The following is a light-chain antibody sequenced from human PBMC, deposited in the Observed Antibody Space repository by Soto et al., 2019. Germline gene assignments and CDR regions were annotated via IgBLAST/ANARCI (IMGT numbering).Light chain of an antibody. V-gene: IGKV3-20*01. CDR1: QSLSSSF. CDR2: GAS. Sequence: EIVLTHSPGTLSLSPGERATLSCRASQSLSSSFLAWYQHKPGQAPRVLIYGASSRATGIPDRFSGSGSGTDFTLSISRLEPEDFAVYYCQQYGNSPVTFGGGTKVEIK. J-gene: IGKJ4*01. CDR3: QQYGNSPVT.